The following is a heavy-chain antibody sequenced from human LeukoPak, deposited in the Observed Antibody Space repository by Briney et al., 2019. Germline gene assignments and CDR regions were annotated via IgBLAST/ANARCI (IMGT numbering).Heavy chain of an antibody. CDR3: ARERQGVFDY. CDR1: GGSISSYY. V-gene: IGHV4-59*12. CDR2: IYYSGST. D-gene: IGHD3-16*01. J-gene: IGHJ4*02. Sequence: SETLSLTCTVSGGSISSYYWSWIRQPPGKGLEWIGYIYYSGSTNYNPSLKSRVTISVDTSKNQFSLNLSSVTAADTAVYYCARERQGVFDYWGQGTLVTVSS.